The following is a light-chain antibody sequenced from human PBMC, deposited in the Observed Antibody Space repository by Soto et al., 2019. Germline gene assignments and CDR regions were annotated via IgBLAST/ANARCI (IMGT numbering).Light chain of an antibody. V-gene: IGLV2-14*01. CDR2: DVS. CDR1: SSDVGGSNY. CDR3: GSYTSSSTLYV. Sequence: QSALTQPASVSGSPGQSITISCTGTSSDVGGSNYVSWYQQHPGKAPKLMIYDVSNRPSGVSNRFSGSKPANTASLTISGLQAEDEADYYCGSYTSSSTLYVFGTGTKLTVL. J-gene: IGLJ1*01.